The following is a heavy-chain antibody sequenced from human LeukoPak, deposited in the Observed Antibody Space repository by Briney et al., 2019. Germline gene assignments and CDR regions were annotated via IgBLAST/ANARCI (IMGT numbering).Heavy chain of an antibody. V-gene: IGHV3-23*01. Sequence: RPGGSLRLSCAASGFTFSSYGMSWVRQAPGKGLEWVSAISGSGGSTYYADSVKGRFTISRDNSKNSLYLQMNSLRAEDTAVYYCARAPTRLVLGYMDVWGKGTTVTVSS. CDR2: ISGSGGST. D-gene: IGHD3-16*01. CDR1: GFTFSSYG. J-gene: IGHJ6*03. CDR3: ARAPTRLVLGYMDV.